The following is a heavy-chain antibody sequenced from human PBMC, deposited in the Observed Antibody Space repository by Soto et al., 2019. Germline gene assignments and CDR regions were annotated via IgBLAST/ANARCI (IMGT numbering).Heavy chain of an antibody. Sequence: QVQLVQSGAEVKRPGASVTVSCRSSGDTFNDYYIHWVRQAPGQGLGWMGWINPNGGVTKYAQKFQGWVSMTRDTSIRTVYMQLSRLRSDDTAVYYCARESGGATATLDYYYCYMDVWGTGTTVTVSS. D-gene: IGHD5-12*01. V-gene: IGHV1-2*04. CDR2: INPNGGVT. J-gene: IGHJ6*03. CDR1: GDTFNDYY. CDR3: ARESGGATATLDYYYCYMDV.